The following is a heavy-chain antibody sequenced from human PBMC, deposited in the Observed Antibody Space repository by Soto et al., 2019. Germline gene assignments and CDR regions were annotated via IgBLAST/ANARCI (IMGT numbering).Heavy chain of an antibody. D-gene: IGHD3-22*01. J-gene: IGHJ5*02. CDR3: ARLEIVVAIKGDNWFDP. V-gene: IGHV4-39*07. CDR2: IYYSGST. CDR1: GGSISSSSYY. Sequence: PSETLSLTCTVSGGSISSSSYYWGWIRQPPGKGLEWIGSIYYSGSTYYNPSLKSRVTISVDTPKNQFSLRLSSVTAADTAVYYCARLEIVVAIKGDNWFDPWGQGTLVTVSS.